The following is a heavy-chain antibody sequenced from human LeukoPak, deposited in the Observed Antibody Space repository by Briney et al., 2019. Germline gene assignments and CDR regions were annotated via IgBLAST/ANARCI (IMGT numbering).Heavy chain of an antibody. D-gene: IGHD5-18*01. J-gene: IGHJ6*02. V-gene: IGHV1-69*13. CDR2: IIPIFGTA. CDR1: GGTFTSYA. CDR3: AREGDTAMGPDYYYYGMDV. Sequence: SVKVSCKASGGTFTSYAISWVRQAPGQGLEWMGGIIPIFGTANYAQKFQGRVTITADESTSTAYMELSSLRSEDTAVYYCAREGDTAMGPDYYYYGMDVWGQGTTVTVSS.